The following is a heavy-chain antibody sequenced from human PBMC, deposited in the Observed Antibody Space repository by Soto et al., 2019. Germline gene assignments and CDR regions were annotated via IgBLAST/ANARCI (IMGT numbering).Heavy chain of an antibody. CDR1: GGSFSGYY. CDR3: ARELGYCSRTSCYTGNYYYYYMDV. D-gene: IGHD2-2*02. V-gene: IGHV4-34*01. CDR2: INHSGST. Sequence: PSETLSLTCAVYGGSFSGYYWSWIRQPPGKGLEWIGEINHSGSTNYNPSLKSRVTISVDTSKNQFSLKLSSVTAADTAVYYCARELGYCSRTSCYTGNYYYYYMDVWGKGTTVTVSS. J-gene: IGHJ6*03.